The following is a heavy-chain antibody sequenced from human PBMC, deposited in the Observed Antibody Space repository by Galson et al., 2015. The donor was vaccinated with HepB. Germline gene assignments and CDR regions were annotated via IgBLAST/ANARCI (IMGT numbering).Heavy chain of an antibody. V-gene: IGHV3-7*01. CDR1: GFTFSSYW. J-gene: IGHJ4*02. CDR2: IKQDGSEK. Sequence: SLRLSCAASGFTFSSYWMSWVRQAPGKGLEWVANIKQDGSEKYYVDSVKGRFTISRDNAKNSLYLQMNSLRAEDTAVYYCAKDWSVSGNPFDYWGQGTLVTVSS. D-gene: IGHD3-3*01. CDR3: AKDWSVSGNPFDY.